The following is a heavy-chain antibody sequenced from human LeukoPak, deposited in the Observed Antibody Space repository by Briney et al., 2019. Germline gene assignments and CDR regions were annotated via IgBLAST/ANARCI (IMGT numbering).Heavy chain of an antibody. CDR3: ARSADNYYYDSSGYYSLDY. D-gene: IGHD3-22*01. J-gene: IGHJ4*02. V-gene: IGHV1-2*02. Sequence: ASVKVSCKASGYTFTGYYMHWVRQAPGQGLEWMGWINPNSGGTNYVQKFQGRVTMTRDTSISTAYMELSSLRSEDTAVYYCARSADNYYYDSSGYYSLDYWGQGALVTVSS. CDR1: GYTFTGYY. CDR2: INPNSGGT.